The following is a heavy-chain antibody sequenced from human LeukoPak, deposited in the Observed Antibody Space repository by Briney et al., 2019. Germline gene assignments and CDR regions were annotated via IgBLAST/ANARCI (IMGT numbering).Heavy chain of an antibody. CDR2: INAGNGNT. Sequence: ASVKVSCKASGYTFTSYVMHWVRQAPGQRLEWMGWINAGNGNTKYSQRFQGRVTITRDTSTSTAYMELRSLRSDDTAVYYCARDAYNYMDVWGKGTTVTVSS. CDR3: ARDAYNYMDV. J-gene: IGHJ6*03. V-gene: IGHV1-3*01. D-gene: IGHD2-21*01. CDR1: GYTFTSYV.